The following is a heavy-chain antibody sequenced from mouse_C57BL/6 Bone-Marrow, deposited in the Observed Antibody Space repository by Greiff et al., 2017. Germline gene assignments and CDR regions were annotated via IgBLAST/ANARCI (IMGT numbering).Heavy chain of an antibody. D-gene: IGHD4-1*01. V-gene: IGHV1-82*01. CDR3: ARSRWAWFAY. J-gene: IGHJ3*01. CDR2: IYPGDGDT. Sequence: VNVVESGPELVKPGASVKISCKASGYAFSSSWMNWVKQRPGQGLEWIGRIYPGDGDTNYNGKFKGKATLTADKSSSTAYMQLSSLTSEDSAVYFCARSRWAWFAYWGQGTLVTVSA. CDR1: GYAFSSSW.